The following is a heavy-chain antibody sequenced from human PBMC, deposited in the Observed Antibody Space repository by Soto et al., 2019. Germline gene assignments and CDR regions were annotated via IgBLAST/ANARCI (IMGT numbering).Heavy chain of an antibody. V-gene: IGHV3-64D*06. Sequence: PGGSLRLSCSASGVTFSSFAMHWVRQAPGKGLEYVSGIRANGLTTYDADSVKDRFTISRDNSKNTLYLQMTSLRPEDTAVYYCVDASHSRPFKMLDSWGQGTLVTVSS. CDR2: IRANGLTT. CDR1: GVTFSSFA. D-gene: IGHD2-2*01. CDR3: VDASHSRPFKMLDS. J-gene: IGHJ4*02.